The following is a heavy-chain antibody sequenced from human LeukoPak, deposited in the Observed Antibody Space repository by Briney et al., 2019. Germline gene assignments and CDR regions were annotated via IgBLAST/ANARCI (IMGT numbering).Heavy chain of an antibody. J-gene: IGHJ5*02. CDR1: GYSFTSYY. Sequence: ASVKVSCKTSGYSFTSYYIHWVRQAPGQGLEWMGMINPSGGSTNYAQTFQGRVTMTRNTSVSTAYMELSSLRSEDTAVYYCAREQGGYYGSGSYYNPNWFDPWGQGTLVTVSS. D-gene: IGHD3-10*01. CDR2: INPSGGST. V-gene: IGHV1-46*01. CDR3: AREQGGYYGSGSYYNPNWFDP.